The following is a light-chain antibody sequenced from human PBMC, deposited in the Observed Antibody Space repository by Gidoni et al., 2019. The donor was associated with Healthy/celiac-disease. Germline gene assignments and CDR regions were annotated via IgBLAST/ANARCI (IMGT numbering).Light chain of an antibody. Sequence: EIVLTQSPATLSLSPGERATLSCRASQSVSSYLAWYQQKPGQAPRLLIYDASNRATGIPARFSGSGSGTDFTLTISSLEPEDFAVYYCQQRSNWPLFTFGGXTKVEIK. J-gene: IGKJ4*01. CDR2: DAS. V-gene: IGKV3-11*01. CDR3: QQRSNWPLFT. CDR1: QSVSSY.